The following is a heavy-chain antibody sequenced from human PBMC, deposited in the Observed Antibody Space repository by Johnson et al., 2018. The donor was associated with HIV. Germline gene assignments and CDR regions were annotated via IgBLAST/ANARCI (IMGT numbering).Heavy chain of an antibody. Sequence: VQLVESGGALVQPGGSLRLSCAASGFTVSNNCMSWVRQAPGKGLEWVSIIYSGDTTYHADSVNGRFTISRDNSRNTLYLQMSSLRAEDTAVYYCARGAPSVNYYVDAFDLWGQGTMVIVSS. CDR1: GFTVSNNC. CDR2: IYSGDTT. D-gene: IGHD1-26*01. V-gene: IGHV3-66*01. J-gene: IGHJ3*01. CDR3: ARGAPSVNYYVDAFDL.